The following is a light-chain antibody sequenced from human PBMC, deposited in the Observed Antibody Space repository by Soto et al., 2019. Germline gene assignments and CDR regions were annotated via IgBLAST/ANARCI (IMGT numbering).Light chain of an antibody. J-gene: IGKJ4*01. Sequence: DIQMTQSPSSLAASVVDRVTITCRASQLLRSWLVWYQQKPGHAPKLLIYAASNLQSVVPSSFSGSASGTEFTLTISGLQPEDVATDYCQQASTFPFTFGGGTAVHIK. CDR2: AAS. CDR1: QLLRSW. V-gene: IGKV1-12*01. CDR3: QQASTFPFT.